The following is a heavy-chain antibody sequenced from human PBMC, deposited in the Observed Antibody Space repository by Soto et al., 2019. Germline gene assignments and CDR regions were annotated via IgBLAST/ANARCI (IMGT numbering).Heavy chain of an antibody. Sequence: SETLSLTCTVSGGSISSYYWSWIRQPAGKGLEWIGRIYTSGSTNYNPSLKSRVTMSVDTSKNQFSLKLSSVAAAATAVYYCARMGPYYDSRGYSLIDFCGQGPTVTVSS. J-gene: IGHJ6*02. CDR1: GGSISSYY. D-gene: IGHD3-22*01. CDR3: ARMGPYYDSRGYSLIDF. CDR2: IYTSGST. V-gene: IGHV4-4*07.